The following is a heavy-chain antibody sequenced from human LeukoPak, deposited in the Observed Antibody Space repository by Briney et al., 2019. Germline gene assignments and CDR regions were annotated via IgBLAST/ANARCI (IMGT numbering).Heavy chain of an antibody. CDR3: TTGYSSGWSNDY. J-gene: IGHJ4*02. Sequence: GGSLRLSCAASRFTFSTYAMTWVRQAPGKGLEWVSTISGTGSRTYYADSVKGRFTISRDNSKNTLYLQMNSLRAEDTAVYYCTTGYSSGWSNDYWGQGTLVTVSS. CDR1: RFTFSTYA. V-gene: IGHV3-23*01. CDR2: ISGTGSRT. D-gene: IGHD6-19*01.